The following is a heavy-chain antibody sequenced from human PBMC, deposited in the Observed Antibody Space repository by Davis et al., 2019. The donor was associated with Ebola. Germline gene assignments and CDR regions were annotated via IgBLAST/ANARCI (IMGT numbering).Heavy chain of an antibody. V-gene: IGHV4-31*03. D-gene: IGHD3-10*01. CDR2: IYDSWRT. CDR3: ARVVHRGDYVDY. CDR1: GDSISSGGHY. J-gene: IGHJ4*02. Sequence: PSETLSLTCTVAGDSISSGGHYWSWIRHRPGRGLEWTGYIYDSWRTDYNPSLNSCVTISIDTSQNEFSLRLTSVTAADTALYYCARVVHRGDYVDYWGPGTSVTVSS.